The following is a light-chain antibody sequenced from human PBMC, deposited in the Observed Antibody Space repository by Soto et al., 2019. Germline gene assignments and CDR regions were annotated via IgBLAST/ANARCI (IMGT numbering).Light chain of an antibody. J-gene: IGKJ1*01. CDR3: QQCYKGWT. V-gene: IGKV1-5*01. CDR2: DAS. Sequence: DIQMTQSPSTLSASVGDRVTIPCRASQTISRSLAWYQHQPGKAPKLLIYDASTLESGVPSRFSGIGSGTEFSLSISSLQPDDFATYYCQQCYKGWTFGQGTNVDIK. CDR1: QTISRS.